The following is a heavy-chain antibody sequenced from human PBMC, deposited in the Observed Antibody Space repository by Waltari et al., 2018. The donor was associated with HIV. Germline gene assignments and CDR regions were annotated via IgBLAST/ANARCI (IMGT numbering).Heavy chain of an antibody. D-gene: IGHD4-4*01. CDR1: GGSVRSGNYY. V-gene: IGHV4-61*01. CDR3: ATVASIDWNSNYYAGGHFDY. CDR2: IHHSGSA. Sequence: QVQLQESGPGLVKPSETLSLICTVSGGSVRSGNYYWSWIRQPPAKGLEWIAYIHHSGSANSNPTRKSRVTISADTSKNQFSLKVSSVAAADTAVYYCATVASIDWNSNYYAGGHFDYWGQGTLVTVSS. J-gene: IGHJ4*02.